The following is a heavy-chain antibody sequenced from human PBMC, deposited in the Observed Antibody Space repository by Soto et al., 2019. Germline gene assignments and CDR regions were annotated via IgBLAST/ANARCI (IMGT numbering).Heavy chain of an antibody. D-gene: IGHD1-26*01. CDR3: ARDLLSGSFPLANY. J-gene: IGHJ4*02. Sequence: GASVKVSCKASGYIFRSYGINWVRQAPGQGLEWMAWISTYSGNRNYAQKFQDRVIMTTDTSTNTAYMELRFLRSDDTAVYYCARDLLSGSFPLANYWGQGTQVTVSS. CDR1: GYIFRSYG. CDR2: ISTYSGNR. V-gene: IGHV1-18*01.